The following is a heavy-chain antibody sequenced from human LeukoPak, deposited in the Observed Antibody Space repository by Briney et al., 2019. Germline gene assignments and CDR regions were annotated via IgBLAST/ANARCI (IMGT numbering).Heavy chain of an antibody. Sequence: GGSLRLSCAASGFTFDDYAMHWVRQAPGKGLEWVSGIRWHSGSIGYADSVKGRFIISRDNFKNTLYLQMNSLRAEDTAVYYCARVPGINLIVVVDYYFDYWGQGTLVTVSS. J-gene: IGHJ4*02. D-gene: IGHD3-22*01. V-gene: IGHV3-9*01. CDR2: IRWHSGSI. CDR3: ARVPGINLIVVVDYYFDY. CDR1: GFTFDDYA.